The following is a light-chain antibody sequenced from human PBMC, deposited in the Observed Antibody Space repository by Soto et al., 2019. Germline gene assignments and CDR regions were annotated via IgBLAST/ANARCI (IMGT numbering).Light chain of an antibody. CDR1: HNLTSSY. J-gene: IGKJ1*01. CDR2: GTS. CDR3: QRFGTSHPGT. Sequence: LVLTQCPVPLSLSPGARATPSCRTIHNLTSSYLAWYQQKPGQAPRLLIYGTSISATGMPDRFSGSGSGTDFILTITRLEPEDFAVNYCQRFGTSHPGTFGQGTKVDI. V-gene: IGKV3-20*01.